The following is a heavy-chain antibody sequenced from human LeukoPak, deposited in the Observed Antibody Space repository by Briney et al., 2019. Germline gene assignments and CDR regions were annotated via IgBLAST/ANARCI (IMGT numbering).Heavy chain of an antibody. CDR3: ARPGEDENSGYEY. J-gene: IGHJ4*02. V-gene: IGHV3-11*01. CDR2: IGSSGNNI. D-gene: IGHD3-22*01. CDR1: GFTFSDYY. Sequence: GGSLRLSCAASGFTFSDYYMSWIRQAPGKGLEWVSYIGSSGNNIFYADSLKGRLTISRDNAKNSLYLQMSSLRAEDTAVYYCARPGEDENSGYEYWGQGTQVIVSS.